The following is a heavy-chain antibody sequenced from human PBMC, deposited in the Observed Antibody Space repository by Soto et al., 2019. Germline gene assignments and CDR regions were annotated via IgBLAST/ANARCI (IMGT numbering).Heavy chain of an antibody. D-gene: IGHD3-10*01. CDR2: IYYSATT. CDR1: GGSISSGDYY. Sequence: SETLSLTCTVSGGSISSGDYYWSWIRQPPGKGLEWIGYIYYSATTYYNPSLKSRLTISIDTSKNQFSLKLSSVTAADTAMYFCARGFRGVYFDFWGQGTLVIGSS. V-gene: IGHV4-30-4*01. J-gene: IGHJ4*02. CDR3: ARGFRGVYFDF.